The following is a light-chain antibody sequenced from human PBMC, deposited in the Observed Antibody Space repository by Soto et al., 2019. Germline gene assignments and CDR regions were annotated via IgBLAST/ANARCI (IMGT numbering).Light chain of an antibody. CDR3: QQYYSTPLT. CDR2: WAS. Sequence: DIVITQSPDSRSVSLGGSASINCKSSQSVLYSSNNKNYLAWYQQKPGQPPKLLIYWASTRESGVPDRFSGSGSGTDFTLTISSLQAEDVAVYYCQQYYSTPLTFGGGTKVDIK. V-gene: IGKV4-1*01. J-gene: IGKJ4*01. CDR1: QSVLYSSNNKNY.